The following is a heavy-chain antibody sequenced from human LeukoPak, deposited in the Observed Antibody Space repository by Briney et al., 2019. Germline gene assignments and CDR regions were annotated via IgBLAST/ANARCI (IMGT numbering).Heavy chain of an antibody. D-gene: IGHD7-27*01. Sequence: GGSLRLSCAASGFTFSSYAMSWVRQAPGKGLEWVSAIGGSDISTYYADSVKGRFTISRDNSKNTLYLQMNSLRAEDTAIYYCAKASNWGTPDAFDIWGQGTMVTVSS. CDR2: IGGSDIST. V-gene: IGHV3-23*01. J-gene: IGHJ3*02. CDR1: GFTFSSYA. CDR3: AKASNWGTPDAFDI.